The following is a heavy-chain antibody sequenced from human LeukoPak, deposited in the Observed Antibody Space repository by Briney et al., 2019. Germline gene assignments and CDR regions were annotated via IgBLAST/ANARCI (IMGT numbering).Heavy chain of an antibody. CDR1: GFTFSSYG. V-gene: IGHV3-30*03. Sequence: GGSLRLSCATSGFTFSSYGMHWVRQAPGKGLEWVAVISYDGSDKFYADSVKGRFTISRDSSKNTLYLQMNSLRPEDTAVYYCARARPSMWIDYWGQGTLVTVSS. J-gene: IGHJ4*02. CDR3: ARARPSMWIDY. CDR2: ISYDGSDK. D-gene: IGHD5-12*01.